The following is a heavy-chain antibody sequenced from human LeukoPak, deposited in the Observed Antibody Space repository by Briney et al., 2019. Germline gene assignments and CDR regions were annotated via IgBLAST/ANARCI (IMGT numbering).Heavy chain of an antibody. CDR1: GGTFSSYA. CDR2: IIPIFGTA. J-gene: IGHJ4*02. V-gene: IGHV1-69*13. CDR3: ARGDHDYDFWSGYPNYYFNY. D-gene: IGHD3-3*01. Sequence: SVKVSCKASGGTFSSYAISWVRQAPGQGLEWMGGIIPIFGTANYAQKFQGRVTITADESTSTAYMELSSLRSEDTAVYYCARGDHDYDFWSGYPNYYFNYWGQGTLVTVSS.